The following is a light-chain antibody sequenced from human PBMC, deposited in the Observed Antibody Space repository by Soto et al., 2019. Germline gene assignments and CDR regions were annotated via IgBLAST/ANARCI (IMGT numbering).Light chain of an antibody. CDR1: PSVSGDY. Sequence: EIVLTQSPGTLSLSPGERATLSCRASPSVSGDYLVWYQQKPGKAPRLLIYGASNRATGIPDRFSGSGSGTDFTLTISRLEPEDSAVFYCQQFGTSPLTFGQGTKVEIK. CDR3: QQFGTSPLT. V-gene: IGKV3-20*01. CDR2: GAS. J-gene: IGKJ1*01.